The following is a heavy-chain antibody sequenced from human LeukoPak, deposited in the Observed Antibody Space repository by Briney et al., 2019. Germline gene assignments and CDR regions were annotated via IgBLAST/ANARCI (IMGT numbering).Heavy chain of an antibody. J-gene: IGHJ6*03. D-gene: IGHD3-3*01. V-gene: IGHV6-1*01. Sequence: SQTLSLTCAISGDSVSSIRAAWNWIRQSPSRGLEWLGRTYYRSKWYTEYPVSVKSRININPDTSKNQFSLQLNSVTPEDTAVYYCAKDRNILRFLGYMDVWGKGTTVTVSS. CDR2: TYYRSKWYT. CDR1: GDSVSSIRAA. CDR3: AKDRNILRFLGYMDV.